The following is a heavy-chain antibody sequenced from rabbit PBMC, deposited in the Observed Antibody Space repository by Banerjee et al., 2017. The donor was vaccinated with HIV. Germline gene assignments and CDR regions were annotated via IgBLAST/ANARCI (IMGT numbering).Heavy chain of an antibody. Sequence: QEQLEESGGDLVKPEGSLTLTCTASGFSFSNKYVMCWVRQAPGKGLEWIACINTSSGNTVYASWAKGRFTISKTSSTTVTLQMTSLTAADTATYFCARDRTSYVGYDYANLWGPGTLVTVS. CDR1: GFSFSNKYV. V-gene: IGHV1S45*01. D-gene: IGHD6-1*01. CDR3: ARDRTSYVGYDYANL. CDR2: INTSSGNT. J-gene: IGHJ4*01.